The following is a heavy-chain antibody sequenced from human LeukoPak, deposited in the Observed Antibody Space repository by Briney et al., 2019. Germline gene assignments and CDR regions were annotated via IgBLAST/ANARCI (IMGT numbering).Heavy chain of an antibody. Sequence: GGSLRLSCAASGFTFSIYAMSWVRQAPGKGLEWVSAISGSGGSTYYADSVKGRFTISRDISKNTVYLQMNSLRAEDTAVYYCARTYGDYVYILGYWGQGTLVTVSS. V-gene: IGHV3-23*01. D-gene: IGHD4-17*01. J-gene: IGHJ4*02. CDR3: ARTYGDYVYILGY. CDR2: ISGSGGST. CDR1: GFTFSIYA.